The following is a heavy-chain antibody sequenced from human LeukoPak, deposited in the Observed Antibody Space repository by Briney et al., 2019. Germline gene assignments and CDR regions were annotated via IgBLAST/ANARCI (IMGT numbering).Heavy chain of an antibody. J-gene: IGHJ6*03. CDR2: IYPGDSDT. D-gene: IGHD6-19*01. CDR1: GYSFTSYW. V-gene: IGHV5-51*01. Sequence: GESLKISCQGSGYSFTSYWIGWVRPMPGKGLEWMGIIYPGDSDTRYSPSFQGQVTISADKSISTAYLQWSSLKASDTAMYYCARTEVGYSSGWYGPYYYYYMDVWGKGTTVTISS. CDR3: ARTEVGYSSGWYGPYYYYYMDV.